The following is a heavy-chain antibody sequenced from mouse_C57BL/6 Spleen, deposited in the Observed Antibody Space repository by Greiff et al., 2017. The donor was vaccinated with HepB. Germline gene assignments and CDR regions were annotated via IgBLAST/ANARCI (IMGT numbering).Heavy chain of an antibody. CDR2: IDPENGDT. D-gene: IGHD1-1*01. CDR1: GFNIKDDY. Sequence: EVQLQQSGAELVRPGASVKLSCTASGFNIKDDYMHWVKQRPEQGLEWIGWIDPENGDTEYASKFQGKATITADTSSNTAYLQLSSLTSEDTAVYYCTTTVVTMDYWGQRTSVTVSS. CDR3: TTTVVTMDY. V-gene: IGHV14-4*01. J-gene: IGHJ4*01.